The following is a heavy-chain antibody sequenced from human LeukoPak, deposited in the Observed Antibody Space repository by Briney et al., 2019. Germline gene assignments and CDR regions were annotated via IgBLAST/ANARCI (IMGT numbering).Heavy chain of an antibody. D-gene: IGHD6-19*01. Sequence: PGRSLRLSCAASGFTFSSYGMHWVRQAPGKGLEWVAVIWHDGSNKYYADSVKGRFTISRDNSKNTLYLQMNSLRAEDTAVYYCAREDSEQWLASKLGRTGIDYWGQGTLVTVSS. J-gene: IGHJ4*02. V-gene: IGHV3-33*01. CDR1: GFTFSSYG. CDR3: AREDSEQWLASKLGRTGIDY. CDR2: IWHDGSNK.